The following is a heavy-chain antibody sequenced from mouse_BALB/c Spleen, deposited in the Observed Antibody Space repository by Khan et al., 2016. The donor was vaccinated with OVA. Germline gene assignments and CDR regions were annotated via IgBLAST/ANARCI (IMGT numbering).Heavy chain of an antibody. J-gene: IGHJ2*01. Sequence: QVQLKQSGAELAKPGASVKMSCKASGYTFSTYWIHWVKQRPGQGLEWIGYINPSSGYTYYNQRFNDKATLTADKSSSTAYMQLSSLTSEDSAVYYCARDRIDYGGQGTTLTVSS. D-gene: IGHD2-14*01. CDR2: INPSSGYT. CDR1: GYTFSTYW. CDR3: ARDRIDY. V-gene: IGHV1-7*01.